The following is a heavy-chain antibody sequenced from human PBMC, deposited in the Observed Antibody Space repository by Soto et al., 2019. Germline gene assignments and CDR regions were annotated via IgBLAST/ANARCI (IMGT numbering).Heavy chain of an antibody. D-gene: IGHD3-9*01. CDR1: GYTFTSYG. J-gene: IGHJ4*02. Sequence: ASVKVSCKASGYTFTSYGISWVRQAPGQGLEWMGWISAYNGNTNYAQKLQGRVTMTTDTSTSTAYMELRSLRSDDTAVYYCARRPYDILTGPPRADYYFDYWGQGTLVTVYS. CDR3: ARRPYDILTGPPRADYYFDY. CDR2: ISAYNGNT. V-gene: IGHV1-18*01.